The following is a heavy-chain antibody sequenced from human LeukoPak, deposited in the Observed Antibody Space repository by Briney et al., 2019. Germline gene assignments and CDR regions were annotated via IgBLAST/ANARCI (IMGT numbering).Heavy chain of an antibody. V-gene: IGHV4-59*01. Sequence: PSETLSLTCTVSGGSITSYFWSWIRQPPGKGLEWIGYIYYSGSTNYNPSLKSRVTISVDTSKNQFSLKLSSVTAADTAVYYCASIVVPPATTLYYYYMDVWGEGTTVTVSS. J-gene: IGHJ6*03. CDR2: IYYSGST. D-gene: IGHD2-2*01. CDR3: ASIVVPPATTLYYYYMDV. CDR1: GGSITSYF.